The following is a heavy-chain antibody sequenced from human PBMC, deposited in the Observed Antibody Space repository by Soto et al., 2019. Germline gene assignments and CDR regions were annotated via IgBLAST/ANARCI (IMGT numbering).Heavy chain of an antibody. CDR2: IRSKANSYAT. V-gene: IGHV3-73*02. CDR3: TRPNTSGTV. D-gene: IGHD2-8*01. Sequence: EVQLVESGGGLVQPGGSLKLSCAASGFTFSGSAMHWVRQASGKGLEWVGRIRSKANSYATAYAASVKGRFTISRDDSKNTAYLQMNSLKTEDTAVYYCTRPNTSGTVWGQGTTVTVSS. J-gene: IGHJ6*02. CDR1: GFTFSGSA.